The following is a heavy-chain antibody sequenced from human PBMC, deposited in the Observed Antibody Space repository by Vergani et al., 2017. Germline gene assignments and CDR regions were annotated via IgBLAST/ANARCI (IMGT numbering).Heavy chain of an antibody. D-gene: IGHD6-6*01. CDR2: TYYRSKWYN. Sequence: QVQLQQSGPGLVKPSQTLSLTCAISGDSVSSNSATWNWIRQSPSRGLEWLGRTYYRSKWYNDYAVSVKSRITINPDTSKNQFSLQLNSVTPEDTAVYYCARDSSSSGLYPRVDAFDIWGQGTMVTVSS. CDR3: ARDSSSSGLYPRVDAFDI. V-gene: IGHV6-1*01. J-gene: IGHJ3*02. CDR1: GDSVSSNSAT.